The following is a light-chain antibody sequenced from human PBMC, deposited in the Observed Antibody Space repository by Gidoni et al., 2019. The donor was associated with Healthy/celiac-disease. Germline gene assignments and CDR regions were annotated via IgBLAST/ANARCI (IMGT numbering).Light chain of an antibody. CDR1: QSVLYSSNNKNY. V-gene: IGKV4-1*01. CDR2: WAS. Sequence: DIVMTQSLDSLAVSLGERATINCNSSQSVLYSSNNKNYFAWYQQKPGQPPKLLIYWASTRESGVPDRFSGSGSGTDFTLTISSLQAEDVAVYYCQQYYSTPPRTFGQGTKVEIK. J-gene: IGKJ1*01. CDR3: QQYYSTPPRT.